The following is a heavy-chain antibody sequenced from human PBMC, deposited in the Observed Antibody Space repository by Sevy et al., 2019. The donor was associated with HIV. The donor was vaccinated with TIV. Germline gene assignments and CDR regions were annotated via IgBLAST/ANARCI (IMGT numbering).Heavy chain of an antibody. CDR3: ARDEPLAYCSSTSCYKDYMDV. J-gene: IGHJ6*03. Sequence: ASVKVSCKASGYTFTGYYMHWVRQAPGQGLEWMGWINPNSGGTNYAQKFQGRVTMTRDTSISTAYMELSRLRSDDTAVYYCARDEPLAYCSSTSCYKDYMDVWGIGTTVTVSS. V-gene: IGHV1-2*02. D-gene: IGHD2-2*02. CDR1: GYTFTGYY. CDR2: INPNSGGT.